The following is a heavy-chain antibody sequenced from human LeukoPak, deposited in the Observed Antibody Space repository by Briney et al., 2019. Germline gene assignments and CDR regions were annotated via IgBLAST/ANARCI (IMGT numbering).Heavy chain of an antibody. Sequence: SETLSLTCAVYGGSFSGYYWSWIRQPPGKGLEWIGEINHSGSTNYNPSLKSRVTISVDTSKNQFSLKLSSVTAADTAVYYCARAGGFVVVPAAMQDLRWFDPWGQGTLVTVSS. CDR2: INHSGST. V-gene: IGHV4-34*01. CDR1: GGSFSGYY. CDR3: ARAGGFVVVPAAMQDLRWFDP. J-gene: IGHJ5*02. D-gene: IGHD2-2*01.